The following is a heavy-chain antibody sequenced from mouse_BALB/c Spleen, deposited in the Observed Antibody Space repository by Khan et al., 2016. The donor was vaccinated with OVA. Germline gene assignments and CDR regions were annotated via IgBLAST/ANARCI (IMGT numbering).Heavy chain of an antibody. D-gene: IGHD1-1*01. CDR2: IWGDGST. Sequence: QVQLKESGPGLVAPSQSLSITCTVSGFSLNSYGVSWVRQPPGKGLEWLGVIWGDGSTNYHSALISRLSISKDNSKSQVFLKVNSLQTDYTATYYCARPELSGSPAWFAYWVQGTLVTVSA. V-gene: IGHV2-3*01. J-gene: IGHJ3*01. CDR1: GFSLNSYG. CDR3: ARPELSGSPAWFAY.